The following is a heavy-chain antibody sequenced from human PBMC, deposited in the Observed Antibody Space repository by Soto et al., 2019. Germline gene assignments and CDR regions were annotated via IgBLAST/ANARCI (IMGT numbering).Heavy chain of an antibody. Sequence: ASVKVSCKASGFTFISSAVQWVRQARGQRLEWIGWIVVGSGNTNYAQKFQERVTITRDMSTGTAYMELSSLRSEDTAVYYCASSVSGSGWFDYWGQGTLVTVSS. J-gene: IGHJ4*02. CDR3: ASSVSGSGWFDY. V-gene: IGHV1-58*01. CDR1: GFTFISSA. D-gene: IGHD6-19*01. CDR2: IVVGSGNT.